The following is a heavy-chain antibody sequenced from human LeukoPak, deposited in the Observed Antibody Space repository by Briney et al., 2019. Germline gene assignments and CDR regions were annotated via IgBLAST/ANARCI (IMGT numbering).Heavy chain of an antibody. CDR1: GGTFSSYA. V-gene: IGHV1-69*04. Sequence: SVRVSCKASGGTFSSYAISWVRQAPGQGLEWMGRIIPILGIANYAQKFQGRVTITADKSTSTAYMELSSLRSEDTAVYYCASTTAENWFDPWGQGTLVTVSS. D-gene: IGHD4-17*01. CDR2: IIPILGIA. J-gene: IGHJ5*02. CDR3: ASTTAENWFDP.